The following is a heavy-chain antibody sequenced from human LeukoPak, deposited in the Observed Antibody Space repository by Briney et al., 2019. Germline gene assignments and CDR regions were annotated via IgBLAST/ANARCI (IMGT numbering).Heavy chain of an antibody. D-gene: IGHD5-12*01. CDR3: ARGRIVATTRFDY. J-gene: IGHJ4*02. CDR2: INPNSGGT. CDR1: GYSFTSYW. V-gene: IGHV1-2*02. Sequence: GESLKISCKGSGYSFTSYWIGWVRQAPGQGLEWMGWINPNSGGTNYAQKFQGRVTMTRDTSISTAYMELSRLRSDDTAVYYCARGRIVATTRFDYWGQGTLVTVSS.